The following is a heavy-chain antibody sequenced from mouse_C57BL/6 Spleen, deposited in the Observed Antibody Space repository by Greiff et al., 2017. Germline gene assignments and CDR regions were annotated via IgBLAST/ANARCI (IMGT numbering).Heavy chain of an antibody. CDR3: SRNDYGFAY. Sequence: VQGVESGAELVKPGASVKISCKASGYAFSSYWMNWVKQRPGKGLEWIGQIYPGDGDTNYNGKFKGKATLTADKSSSTAYMQRSILASEDSSVYFCSRNDYGFAYWGQGTLVTVSA. V-gene: IGHV1-80*01. CDR2: IYPGDGDT. CDR1: GYAFSSYW. J-gene: IGHJ3*01. D-gene: IGHD2-4*01.